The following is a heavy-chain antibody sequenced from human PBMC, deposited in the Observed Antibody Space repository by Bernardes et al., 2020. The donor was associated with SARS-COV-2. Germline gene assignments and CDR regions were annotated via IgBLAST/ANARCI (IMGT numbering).Heavy chain of an antibody. D-gene: IGHD4-17*01. CDR2: INTDGTTT. CDR1: RFTFDRYW. CDR3: AKEGYGDWHYYYGMDV. Sequence: GGSLRLSCAASRFTFDRYWMHWVRQAPGKGLVWVSRINTDGTTTNYADSVKGRFTISRDNAKNTLYLQMNSLRAEDTAVYYCAKEGYGDWHYYYGMDVWGQGTTVTVSS. V-gene: IGHV3-74*01. J-gene: IGHJ6*02.